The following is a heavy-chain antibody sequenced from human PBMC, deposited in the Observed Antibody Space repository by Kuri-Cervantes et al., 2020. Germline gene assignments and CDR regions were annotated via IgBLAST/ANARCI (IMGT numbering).Heavy chain of an antibody. J-gene: IGHJ4*02. D-gene: IGHD3-10*01. CDR1: GFMFSSYS. CDR2: ISSSSNSK. V-gene: IGHV3-48*01. CDR3: ARGTHGSGSYMFDN. Sequence: GSLRLSCAASGFMFSSYSMNWVRQAPGKGLEWVAYISSSSNSKFHADSVKGRFTISRDNAQNSLYLQMNSLRAEDTAVYYCARGTHGSGSYMFDNWGQGTLVTVSS.